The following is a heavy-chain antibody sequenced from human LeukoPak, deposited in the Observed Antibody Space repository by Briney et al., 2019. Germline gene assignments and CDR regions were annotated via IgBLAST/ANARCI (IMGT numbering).Heavy chain of an antibody. Sequence: PGGSLRLSCAASGFTFSSYGMSWVRQAPGKGLEWVGRIKSKTDGGTTDYAAPVKGRFTISRDDSKNTLYLQMNSLKTEDTAVYYCTTGYLWFGESHVDYWGQGTLVTVSS. CDR1: GFTFSSYG. CDR2: IKSKTDGGTT. J-gene: IGHJ4*02. CDR3: TTGYLWFGESHVDY. V-gene: IGHV3-15*01. D-gene: IGHD3-10*01.